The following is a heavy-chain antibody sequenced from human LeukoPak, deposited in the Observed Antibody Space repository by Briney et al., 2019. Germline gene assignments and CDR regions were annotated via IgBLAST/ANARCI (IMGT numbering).Heavy chain of an antibody. Sequence: ASETLSLPCAVYGGSFSGYYWSWIRQPPGKGLEWIGEINHSGSTNYNPSLKSRVTISVDTSKNQFSLKLSSVTAADTAVYYCARGRARYYGSGSYSLWGQGTLVTVSS. CDR2: INHSGST. CDR1: GGSFSGYY. J-gene: IGHJ4*02. D-gene: IGHD3-10*01. CDR3: ARGRARYYGSGSYSL. V-gene: IGHV4-34*01.